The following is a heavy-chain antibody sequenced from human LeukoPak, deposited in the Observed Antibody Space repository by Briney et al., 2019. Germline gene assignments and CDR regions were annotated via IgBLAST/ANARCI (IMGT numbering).Heavy chain of an antibody. V-gene: IGHV3-33*01. Sequence: GRSLRLSCAASGFTFSSYAMHWVRQAPGKGLEWVAVVWYDGSKTYSADSVKGRFTISRDNAKNSLYLQMNSLRAEDTAVYYCARERGMDVWGQGTTVTVSS. CDR2: VWYDGSKT. CDR1: GFTFSSYA. J-gene: IGHJ6*02. CDR3: ARERGMDV.